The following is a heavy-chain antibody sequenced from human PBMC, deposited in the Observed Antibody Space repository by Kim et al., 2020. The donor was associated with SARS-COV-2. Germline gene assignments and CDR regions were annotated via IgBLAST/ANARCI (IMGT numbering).Heavy chain of an antibody. CDR2: T. V-gene: IGHV3-74*01. J-gene: IGHJ6*02. Sequence: TTYADSVKGRFPISRDNAKNTLYLQMNSLRAEDTAVYYCARTPYYYGMDVWGQGTTVTVSS. CDR3: ARTPYYYGMDV.